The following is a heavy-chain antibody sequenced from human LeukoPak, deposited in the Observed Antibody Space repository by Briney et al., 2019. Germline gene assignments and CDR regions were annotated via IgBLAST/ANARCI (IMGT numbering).Heavy chain of an antibody. V-gene: IGHV3-11*01. CDR2: ISSSGSTI. CDR3: AGGGTERLLWFGEFTSGYYGMDV. D-gene: IGHD3-10*01. CDR1: GFTFSDYY. J-gene: IGHJ6*02. Sequence: PGGSLRLSCAASGFTFSDYYMSWIRQAPGKGLEWVSYISSSGSTIYYADSVRGRFTISRDNAKNSPYLQMNSLRAEDTAVYYCAGGGTERLLWFGEFTSGYYGMDVWGQGTTVTVSS.